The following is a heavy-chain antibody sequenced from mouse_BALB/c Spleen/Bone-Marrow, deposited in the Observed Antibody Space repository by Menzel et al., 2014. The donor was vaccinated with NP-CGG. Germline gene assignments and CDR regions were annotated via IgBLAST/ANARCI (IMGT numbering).Heavy chain of an antibody. V-gene: IGHV7-3*02. Sequence: EVKLVESGGGLVQPGGSLRLSCATSGFTFTDYYMNWVRQPPGKAFEWLAFIRNEANGYTTEYSASVKGRFTIPRDNSQSILYLQMNTLRPEDSATYYCAGDMGGLLFDSWGQGTTLTVSS. CDR1: GFTFTDYY. CDR3: AGDMGGLLFDS. J-gene: IGHJ2*01. D-gene: IGHD2-3*01. CDR2: IRNEANGYTT.